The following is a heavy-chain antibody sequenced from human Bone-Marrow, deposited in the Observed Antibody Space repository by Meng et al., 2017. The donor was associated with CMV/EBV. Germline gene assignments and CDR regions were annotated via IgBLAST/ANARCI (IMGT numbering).Heavy chain of an antibody. D-gene: IGHD1-1*01. V-gene: IGHV4-59*01. CDR2: IYYSGST. CDR1: GGSISSYY. Sequence: SETLSLTCTVSGGSISSYYWSWIRQPPGKGLEWIGYIYYSGSTNYNPSLTSRVTISVDPSKNQFSLKLSSLTAADTAVYYCARARRNYYYGMDVWGQGTTVTV. CDR3: ARARRNYYYGMDV. J-gene: IGHJ6*02.